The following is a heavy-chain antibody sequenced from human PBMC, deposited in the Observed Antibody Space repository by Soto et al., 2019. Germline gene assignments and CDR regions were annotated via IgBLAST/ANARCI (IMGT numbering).Heavy chain of an antibody. CDR2: FHPGESDT. V-gene: IGHV5-51*01. CDR3: ARHEATYYNFYGMDV. CDR1: GYSFTTYW. Sequence: GESLKISCESHGYSFTTYWITWVRQKPGKGLEWVGSFHPGESDTRYSPSFQGQVTISGDRSLATAYLQWSSLQAADTAIYYCARHEATYYNFYGMDVWGQGTTVTVSS. J-gene: IGHJ6*02.